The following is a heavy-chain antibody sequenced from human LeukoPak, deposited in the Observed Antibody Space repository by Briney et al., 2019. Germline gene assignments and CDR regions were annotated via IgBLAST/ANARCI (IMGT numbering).Heavy chain of an antibody. D-gene: IGHD6-19*01. CDR2: ISGSGGST. CDR3: AKISGYSSGWPYFDY. CDR1: GFTFSSYA. V-gene: IGHV3-23*01. Sequence: PGGSLRLSCAASGFTFSSYAMSWVRQAPGKGLEWVSAISGSGGSTYYADSVKGRFTISRDNSKNTLYLQMNSLRAEDTAVYYCAKISGYSSGWPYFDYWGQGTLVTVPS. J-gene: IGHJ4*02.